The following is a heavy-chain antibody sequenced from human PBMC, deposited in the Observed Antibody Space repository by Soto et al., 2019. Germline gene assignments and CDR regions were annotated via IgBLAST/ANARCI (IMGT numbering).Heavy chain of an antibody. V-gene: IGHV1-3*01. D-gene: IGHD3-10*01. CDR1: GYTFTSYA. CDR3: ARDTTFYSGSGSYDPSGWFDP. Sequence: QVQLVQSGAEVKKPGASVKVSCKASGYTFTSYAMHWVRQAPGQRLEWMGWINAGNGNTKYSQKFQGRVTITRDTSASTAYMELSSLRSEDTAVYYCARDTTFYSGSGSYDPSGWFDPWGQGTLVTVSS. J-gene: IGHJ5*02. CDR2: INAGNGNT.